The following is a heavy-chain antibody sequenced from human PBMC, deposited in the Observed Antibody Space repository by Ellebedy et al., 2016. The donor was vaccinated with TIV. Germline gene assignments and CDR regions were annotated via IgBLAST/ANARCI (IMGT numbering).Heavy chain of an antibody. V-gene: IGHV1-3*01. CDR3: ARARGGCSGDGCYSDFDF. J-gene: IGHJ4*02. D-gene: IGHD2-15*01. CDR2: INPTTGET. CDR1: GYSFTTFT. Sequence: AASVKVSCKASGYSFTTFTIHWVRQAPGQRPEWMGWINPTTGETKHSQKFQARVTITRDTFASTAYMELSSLRAEDTAVYHCARARGGCSGDGCYSDFDFWGQGTLVTVSS.